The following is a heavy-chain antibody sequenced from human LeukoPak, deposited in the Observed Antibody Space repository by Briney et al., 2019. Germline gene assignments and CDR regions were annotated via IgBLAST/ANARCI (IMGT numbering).Heavy chain of an antibody. Sequence: ASVKVSCKASGGXXSSXAXXXXRXXXXXGXXXXGXIIPIXSTANYAQKFQGRVTITADESTSTAYMELSSLRSEDTAVYYCARDSSGYSAVWFDPWGQGTLVTVSS. CDR2: IIPIXSTA. V-gene: IGHV1-69*13. CDR1: GGXXSSXA. J-gene: IGHJ5*02. CDR3: ARDSSGYSAVWFDP. D-gene: IGHD3-22*01.